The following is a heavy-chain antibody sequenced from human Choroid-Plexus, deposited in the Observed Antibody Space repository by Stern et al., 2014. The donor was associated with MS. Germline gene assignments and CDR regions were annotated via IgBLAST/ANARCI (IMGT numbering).Heavy chain of an antibody. CDR1: GFTLGSCA. V-gene: IGHV3-30*18. CDR3: AKDRQYLTYFFDH. D-gene: IGHD2/OR15-2a*01. J-gene: IGHJ5*02. CDR2: VSYDGSNK. Sequence: VQLVESGGGVVQPGRPLRLSCVASGFTLGSCAMHWVRQAPGKGLEWVAGVSYDGSNKYYADSVKGRFTISRDNSQNTLYMQMSSLRPEDTAVYYCAKDRQYLTYFFDHWGQRSLVTVSS.